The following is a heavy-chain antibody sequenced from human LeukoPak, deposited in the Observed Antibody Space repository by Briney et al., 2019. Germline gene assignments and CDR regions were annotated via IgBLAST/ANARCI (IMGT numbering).Heavy chain of an antibody. CDR2: IIPIFGTA. Sequence: ASVKVSCKASGGTFSSYAISWVRQAPGQGLEWMAGIIPIFGTANYAQKFQGRVTITTDESTSTAYMELSSLRSEDTAVYYCARAPHNEYSSSSGYFDYWGQGTLVTVSS. D-gene: IGHD6-6*01. CDR1: GGTFSSYA. V-gene: IGHV1-69*05. J-gene: IGHJ4*02. CDR3: ARAPHNEYSSSSGYFDY.